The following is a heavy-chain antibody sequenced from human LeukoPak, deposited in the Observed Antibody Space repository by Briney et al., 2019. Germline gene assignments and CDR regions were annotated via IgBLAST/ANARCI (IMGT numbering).Heavy chain of an antibody. D-gene: IGHD1-26*01. Sequence: GGSLRLSCAASGFTFSRHSINWVRQAPGKGLEWVSTISDTSGSTYYADSVKGRFTISRDNSQNTLYLQMNSLRAEDTAIYYCVKDRESYSDYWGQGTLVTVSA. CDR3: VKDRESYSDY. V-gene: IGHV3-23*01. CDR1: GFTFSRHS. J-gene: IGHJ4*02. CDR2: ISDTSGST.